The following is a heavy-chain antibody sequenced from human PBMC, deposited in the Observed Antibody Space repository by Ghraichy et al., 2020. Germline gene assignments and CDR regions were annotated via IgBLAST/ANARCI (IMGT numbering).Heavy chain of an antibody. V-gene: IGHV3-7*03. D-gene: IGHD3/OR15-3a*01. J-gene: IGHJ4*02. CDR2: IKEDGSDK. Sequence: GGSLRLSCAASGFTFSTSWMTWVRQTPGKGLEWVAKIKEDGSDKYYVDSVKGRFTVSKDNARSSLYLQMNSLRAEDTALYYCARDPDWGGLDYWGQGTLVIISS. CDR3: ARDPDWGGLDY. CDR1: GFTFSTSW.